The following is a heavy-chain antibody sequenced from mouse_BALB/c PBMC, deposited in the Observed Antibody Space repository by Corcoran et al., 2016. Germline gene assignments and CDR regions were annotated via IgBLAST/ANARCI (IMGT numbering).Heavy chain of an antibody. CDR1: GYTFTGFV. Sequence: EVQLQQSGPELVKHGASVKMSCKASGYTFTGFVMHWVKQKPVKGIEWIGYINPYNDGTKYNAKFKGKATLTSDKSASTAYMELSSLTSEDSAGYYCASGFGYWGQGTLVSVSA. CDR2: INPYNDGT. V-gene: IGHV1S136*01. J-gene: IGHJ3*01. CDR3: ASGFGY.